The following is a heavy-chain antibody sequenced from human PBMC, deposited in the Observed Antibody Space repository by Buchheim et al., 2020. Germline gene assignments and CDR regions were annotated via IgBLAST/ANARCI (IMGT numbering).Heavy chain of an antibody. J-gene: IGHJ4*02. CDR2: ISYDGSNK. CDR3: VFLREIHNY. V-gene: IGHV3-30*03. CDR1: GFTFSSYG. D-gene: IGHD1-26*01. Sequence: QVQLVESGGGVVQPGRSLRLSCAASGFTFSSYGMHWVRQAPGKGLEWVAVISYDGSNKYYADSVKGRFTISRDNSKNTLYLQMNSLRAEDTAVYYCVFLREIHNYWGQGTL.